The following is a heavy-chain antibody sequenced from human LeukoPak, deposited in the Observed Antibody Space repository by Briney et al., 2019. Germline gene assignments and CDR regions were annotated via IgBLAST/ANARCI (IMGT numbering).Heavy chain of an antibody. CDR3: ARVDRASVWDNRGHPDS. D-gene: IGHD1-26*01. CDR2: INPKSGDT. V-gene: IGHV1-2*02. Sequence: ASVKVSCKASGYTLTAYYLHWVRQAPGQGLEWMGWINPKSGDTKYAQEFQARVTMTRDTSIGTAYMELSGLRSDDTAVYYCARVDRASVWDNRGHPDSWGQGALVTVSS. CDR1: GYTLTAYY. J-gene: IGHJ4*02.